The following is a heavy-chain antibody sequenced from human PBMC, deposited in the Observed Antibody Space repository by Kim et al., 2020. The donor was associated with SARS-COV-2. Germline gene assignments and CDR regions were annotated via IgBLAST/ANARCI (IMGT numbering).Heavy chain of an antibody. D-gene: IGHD3-10*01. V-gene: IGHV3-64D*06. Sequence: GGSLRLSCSASGFSFSSYNMHWVRQAPGKGLQYVSGINTNGGSTYYTDSVKGRFTISRDNSKNTLYLQMSSLRAEDTAVYYCSGSGTYIHWGQGTLVTVSS. CDR1: GFSFSSYN. J-gene: IGHJ4*02. CDR2: INTNGGST. CDR3: SGSGTYIH.